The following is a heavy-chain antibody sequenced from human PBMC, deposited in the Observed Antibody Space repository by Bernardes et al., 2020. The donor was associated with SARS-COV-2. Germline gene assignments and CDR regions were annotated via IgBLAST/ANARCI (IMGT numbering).Heavy chain of an antibody. CDR3: ARVGYCSSTSCYTRQGYYYGMDV. D-gene: IGHD2-2*02. CDR2: IYYSGST. J-gene: IGHJ6*02. Sequence: SETLYPTCTVYGGSISSYYWSWIRQPTGKGLEWIGYIYYSGSTNYNPSLKSRVTISVDTSKNQFSLKLSSVTAADTAVYYCARVGYCSSTSCYTRQGYYYGMDVWGQGTTVTVSS. CDR1: GGSISSYY. V-gene: IGHV4-59*01.